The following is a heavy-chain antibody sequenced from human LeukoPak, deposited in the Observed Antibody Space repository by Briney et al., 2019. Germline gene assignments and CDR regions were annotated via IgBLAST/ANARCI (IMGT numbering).Heavy chain of an antibody. CDR3: AKDLGLGYCTNGVCSNDY. D-gene: IGHD2-8*01. CDR1: GFTFSSYA. J-gene: IGHJ4*02. CDR2: ISGSGRST. Sequence: GGSLSLSCAASGFTFSSYAMTWVRQAPGKGLEWVSAISGSGRSTSYADSVKGRFTISRDNSKNTLSLQMNSLRAEDTAVYYCAKDLGLGYCTNGVCSNDYWGQGTLVTVSS. V-gene: IGHV3-23*01.